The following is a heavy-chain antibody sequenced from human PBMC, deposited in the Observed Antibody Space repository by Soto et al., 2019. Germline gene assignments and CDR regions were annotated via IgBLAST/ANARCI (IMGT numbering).Heavy chain of an antibody. D-gene: IGHD3-16*01. CDR2: INHLGSI. CDR1: GGSLSDYF. CDR3: ARDDSRNGMDV. J-gene: IGHJ6*02. V-gene: IGHV4-34*01. Sequence: PSETLSLTCVVSGGSLSDYFWSWIRQPPGMALEWIGEINHLGSINYNPSLKSRVTMSVDTSKNQFSLTLNSVTAADTATYHCARDDSRNGMDVWGQGTTVTVSS.